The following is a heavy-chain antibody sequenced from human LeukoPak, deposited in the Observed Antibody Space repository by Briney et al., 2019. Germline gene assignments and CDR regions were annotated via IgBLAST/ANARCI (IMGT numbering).Heavy chain of an antibody. CDR3: ARDRVGSHTGYSSGAWDY. V-gene: IGHV1-69*13. D-gene: IGHD3-9*01. CDR2: IMYLFDTA. CDR1: GYTFTSYV. J-gene: IGHJ4*02. Sequence: SVKVSCKASGYTFTSYVISWVRQAPGQGLEWMGGIMYLFDTADYAQKFQGRLTITADESTSTAYMELSSLRADDTAVYYCARDRVGSHTGYSSGAWDYWGQGTLVTVSS.